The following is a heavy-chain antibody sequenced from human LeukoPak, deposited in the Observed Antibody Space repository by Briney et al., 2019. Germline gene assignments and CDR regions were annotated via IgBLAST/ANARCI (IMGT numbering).Heavy chain of an antibody. CDR3: ARAPSRDVVVPAVDRGAFDI. D-gene: IGHD2-2*01. V-gene: IGHV1-2*04. Sequence: ASVTLSCKASGYTFTGYYMHWVRQAPGQGLEWMGWLNPNSGGANYAQKFQGWVTMTRDTSISTAYMELSRLRSDDTAVYYCARAPSRDVVVPAVDRGAFDIWGQGTMVTVSS. CDR1: GYTFTGYY. J-gene: IGHJ3*02. CDR2: LNPNSGGA.